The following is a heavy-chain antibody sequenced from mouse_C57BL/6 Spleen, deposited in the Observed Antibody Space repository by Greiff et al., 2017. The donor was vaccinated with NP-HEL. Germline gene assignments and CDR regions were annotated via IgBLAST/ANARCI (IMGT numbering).Heavy chain of an antibody. V-gene: IGHV7-3*01. Sequence: EVQVVESGGGLVQPGGSLSLSCAASGFTFTDYYMSWVRQPPGKALEWLGFIRNKANGYTTEYSASVKGRFTISRDNSQSILYLQMNALRAEDSATYYCARYYYGSRYWYVDVWGTGTTVTVSS. CDR2: IRNKANGYTT. J-gene: IGHJ1*03. D-gene: IGHD1-1*01. CDR3: ARYYYGSRYWYVDV. CDR1: GFTFTDYY.